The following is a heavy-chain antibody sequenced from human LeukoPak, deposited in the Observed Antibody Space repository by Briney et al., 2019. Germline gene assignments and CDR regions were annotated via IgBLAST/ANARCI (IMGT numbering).Heavy chain of an antibody. V-gene: IGHV4-59*01. CDR3: ARSRLAAAGRYYFDY. J-gene: IGHJ4*02. CDR2: IYYSGST. D-gene: IGHD6-13*01. Sequence: SETLSLTCTVSGGSISSYYWSWIRQPPGKGLEWIGYIYYSGSTNYNPSLKSRVTISVDTSKNQFSLKLSSVTAADTAVYYCARSRLAAAGRYYFDYWGQGTLVTVSS. CDR1: GGSISSYY.